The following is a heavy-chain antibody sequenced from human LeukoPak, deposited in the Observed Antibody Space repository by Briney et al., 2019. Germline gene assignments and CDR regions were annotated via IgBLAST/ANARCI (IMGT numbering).Heavy chain of an antibody. CDR3: ARGGPYYYDSDAFDI. J-gene: IGHJ3*02. V-gene: IGHV1-18*01. CDR2: ISAYNGNT. Sequence: ASVNVSCKASGYTFTSYGISWVRQAPGQGLEWMGWISAYNGNTNYAQKLQGRVTMTTDTSTSTAYMELRSLRSDDTAVYYCARGGPYYYDSDAFDIWGQGTMVTASS. CDR1: GYTFTSYG. D-gene: IGHD3-22*01.